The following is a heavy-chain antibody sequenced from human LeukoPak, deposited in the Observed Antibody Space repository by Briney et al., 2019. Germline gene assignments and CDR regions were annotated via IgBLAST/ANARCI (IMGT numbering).Heavy chain of an antibody. CDR2: ISGSGGST. J-gene: IGHJ4*02. D-gene: IGHD3-9*01. V-gene: IGHV3-23*01. CDR1: GFTFSSYA. CDR3: AKLGDILTGYPYYFDC. Sequence: GGSLRLSCAASGFTFSSYAMSWVRQAPGKGLEWVSAISGSGGSTYYADSVKGRFTISRDNSKNTLYLQMNSLRAEDTAVYYCAKLGDILTGYPYYFDCWGQGTLVTVSS.